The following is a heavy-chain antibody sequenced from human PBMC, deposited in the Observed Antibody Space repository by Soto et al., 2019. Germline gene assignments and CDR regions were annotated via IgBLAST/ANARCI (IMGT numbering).Heavy chain of an antibody. CDR1: GGSISSGDYY. D-gene: IGHD3-3*01. V-gene: IGHV4-30-4*01. Sequence: SETLSLTCTVSGGSISSGDYYWSWIRQPPGKGLEWIGYIYYSGSTYYNPSLKSRVTISVDTSKNQFSLKLSSVTAADTAVYYCARTWGVVTVGYFDYWGQGTLVTVSS. J-gene: IGHJ4*02. CDR2: IYYSGST. CDR3: ARTWGVVTVGYFDY.